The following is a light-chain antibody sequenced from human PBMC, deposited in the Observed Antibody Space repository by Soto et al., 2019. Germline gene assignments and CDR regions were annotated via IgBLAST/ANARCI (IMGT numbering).Light chain of an antibody. CDR3: SSYTSGSTRWV. J-gene: IGLJ3*02. CDR2: EVS. Sequence: QSALTQPASVSGSPGQSITISCTGTSSDVGGYNYVSWYQQHPGKAPKLMIYEVSNRPSGVSNRFSGSKSGNTASLTISGLQAEDEADYYCSSYTSGSTRWVFGGGTKLTVL. V-gene: IGLV2-14*01. CDR1: SSDVGGYNY.